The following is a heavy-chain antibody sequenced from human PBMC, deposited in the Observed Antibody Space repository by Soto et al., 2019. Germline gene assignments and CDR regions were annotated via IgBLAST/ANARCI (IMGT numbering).Heavy chain of an antibody. CDR1: GGSISSSNW. CDR3: ARDWIAAAGSWFDP. CDR2: IYHSGST. J-gene: IGHJ5*02. D-gene: IGHD6-13*01. V-gene: IGHV4-4*02. Sequence: SETLSLTCAVSGGSISSSNWWSWVRQPPGKGLEWIGEIYHSGSTNYNPSLKSRVTISVDKSKNQFSLKLSSVTAADTAVYYCARDWIAAAGSWFDPWVQGTLVTVSS.